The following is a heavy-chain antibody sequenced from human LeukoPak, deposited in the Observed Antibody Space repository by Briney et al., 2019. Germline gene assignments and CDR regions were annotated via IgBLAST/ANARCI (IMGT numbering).Heavy chain of an antibody. CDR3: ARFAVHRRLAVAGQFGLDY. J-gene: IGHJ4*02. V-gene: IGHV1-2*02. CDR1: GYTFTDYY. Sequence: ASVKVSCKTSGYTFTDYYIQWMRQAPGQGLEWMGWINPNNGGTNFAQKFQGRVTMTRDTSISTAYMDLSGLIFDDTAVYYCARFAVHRRLAVAGQFGLDYWGQGTLVTVSS. CDR2: INPNNGGT. D-gene: IGHD6-19*01.